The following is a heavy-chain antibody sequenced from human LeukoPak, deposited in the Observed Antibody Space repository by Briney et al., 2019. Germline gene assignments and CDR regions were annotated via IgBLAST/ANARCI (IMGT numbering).Heavy chain of an antibody. CDR1: GERLSSNSAA. V-gene: IGHV6-1*01. CDR3: VRKWEPRTAPLSFDS. J-gene: IGHJ4*02. D-gene: IGHD1-26*01. CDR2: TFYRSRWYD. Sequence: SQTLSLTCDISGERLSSNSAAWNWIRQSPSRGLEWLGRTFYRSRWYDDFSESLKSRITINPDTSKSQVSLQLKSVTPEDTAVYYCVRKWEPRTAPLSFDSWGQGTPVTVSS.